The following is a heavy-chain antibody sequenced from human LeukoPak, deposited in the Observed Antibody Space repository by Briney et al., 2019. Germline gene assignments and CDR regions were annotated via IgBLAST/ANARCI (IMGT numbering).Heavy chain of an antibody. V-gene: IGHV4-61*01. Sequence: SETLSLTCTVSGVSVRSGSYYWSWIRQPPGKGLEWIGYIYYSGSTNYNPSLKSRVTISVDTSKNQFSLKLSSVTAADTAVYYCARGPAGSKNYDYVWGSYRYQSGAYFDYWGQGTLVTVSS. J-gene: IGHJ4*02. D-gene: IGHD3-16*02. CDR2: IYYSGST. CDR1: GVSVRSGSYY. CDR3: ARGPAGSKNYDYVWGSYRYQSGAYFDY.